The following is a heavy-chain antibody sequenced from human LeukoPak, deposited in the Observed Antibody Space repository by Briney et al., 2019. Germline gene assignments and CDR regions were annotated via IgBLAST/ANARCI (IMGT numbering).Heavy chain of an antibody. D-gene: IGHD3-10*01. CDR2: ISSSSSYI. Sequence: GGSLRLSCAASGFTFSSYSMNWVRQAPGKGLEWVSSISSSSSYIYYADSVKGRFTISRDNAKNSLYLQMNSLKTEDTAVYYYTRVVTMPNYPPYDAFDIWGQGTMVTVSS. V-gene: IGHV3-21*04. CDR3: TRVVTMPNYPPYDAFDI. J-gene: IGHJ3*02. CDR1: GFTFSSYS.